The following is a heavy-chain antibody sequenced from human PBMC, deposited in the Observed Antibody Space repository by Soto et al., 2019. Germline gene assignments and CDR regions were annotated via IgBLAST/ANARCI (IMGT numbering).Heavy chain of an antibody. V-gene: IGHV1-2*02. CDR3: ARSRLTDYSIDY. Sequence: ASVKVSCKPSGYTFTGYYIHWVRQAPGQGLEWMGWINPNSGATNYALKFQGRVTMTRDTSISAAYMELNSLTSDNTAVYYCARSRLTDYSIDYWGQGTLVTVSS. D-gene: IGHD4-4*01. CDR1: GYTFTGYY. CDR2: INPNSGAT. J-gene: IGHJ4*02.